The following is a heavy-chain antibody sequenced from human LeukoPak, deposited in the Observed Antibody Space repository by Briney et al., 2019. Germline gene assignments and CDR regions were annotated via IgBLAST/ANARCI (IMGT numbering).Heavy chain of an antibody. D-gene: IGHD6-19*01. Sequence: TGGSLRLSCAASGLTFSSYAMTWVRQAPGKGLEWVSGISGSGASTYYADSVKGRFTISRDNSKNTLYLQMNSLRAEDTAVYYCTTARGSGPGYFHHWGQGTLVTVSS. CDR3: TTARGSGPGYFHH. CDR2: ISGSGAST. CDR1: GLTFSSYA. J-gene: IGHJ1*01. V-gene: IGHV3-23*01.